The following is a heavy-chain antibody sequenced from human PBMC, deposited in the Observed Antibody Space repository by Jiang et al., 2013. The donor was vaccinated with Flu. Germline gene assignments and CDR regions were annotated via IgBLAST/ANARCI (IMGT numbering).Heavy chain of an antibody. Sequence: YYMHWVRQAPGQGLEWMGIINPSGGSTSYAQKFQGRVTMTRDTSTSTVYMELSSLRSEDTAVYYCARGPTGIGYCSGGSCKSYYYYGMDVWGQGTTVTVSS. CDR1: YY. CDR2: INPSGGST. D-gene: IGHD2-15*01. CDR3: ARGPTGIGYCSGGSCKSYYYYGMDV. J-gene: IGHJ6*02. V-gene: IGHV1-46*01.